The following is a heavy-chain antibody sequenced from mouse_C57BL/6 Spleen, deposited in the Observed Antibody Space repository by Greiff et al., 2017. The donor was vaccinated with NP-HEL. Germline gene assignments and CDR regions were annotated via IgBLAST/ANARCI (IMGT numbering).Heavy chain of an antibody. Sequence: QVQLQQPGAELVKPGASVKLSCKASGYTFTSYWMHWVKQRPGQGLEWIGMIHPNSGSTNYNEKFKSKATLTVDKSSSTAYMQLSSLTSEDSAVYYCARERTTRYFDYWGQGTTLTVSS. J-gene: IGHJ2*01. D-gene: IGHD1-1*01. CDR2: IHPNSGST. CDR1: GYTFTSYW. V-gene: IGHV1-64*01. CDR3: ARERTTRYFDY.